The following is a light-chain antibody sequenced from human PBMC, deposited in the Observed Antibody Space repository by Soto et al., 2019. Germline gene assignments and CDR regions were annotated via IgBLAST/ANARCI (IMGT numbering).Light chain of an antibody. CDR3: QSYDSSLSAVL. CDR2: SNS. J-gene: IGLJ2*01. V-gene: IGLV1-40*01. Sequence: HSVLTQPPSVSVAPGQRVTISCTGSSSNIGAGYDVHWYQQLPGTAPKLLIYSNSNRPSGVPDRFSGSKSGTSASLAITGLQAEDEADYYCQSYDSSLSAVLFGGGTKLTVL. CDR1: SSNIGAGYD.